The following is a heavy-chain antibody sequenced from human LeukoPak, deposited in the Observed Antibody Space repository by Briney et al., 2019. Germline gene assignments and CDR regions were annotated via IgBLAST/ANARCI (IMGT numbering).Heavy chain of an antibody. V-gene: IGHV4-59*01. CDR2: IYYSGST. CDR3: ARFGRGGYYYMDV. J-gene: IGHJ6*03. Sequence: SETLSLTCTVSGGSISSYYWSWIRQPPGKGLEWIGYIYYSGSTNYNPSLKSRVTISVDTSKNQFSLKLSSVTAADTAVYYCARFGRGGYYYMDVWSKGTTVTVSS. CDR1: GGSISSYY. D-gene: IGHD3-16*01.